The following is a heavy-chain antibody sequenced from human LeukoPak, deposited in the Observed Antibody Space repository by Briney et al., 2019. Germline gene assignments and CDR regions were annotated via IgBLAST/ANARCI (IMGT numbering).Heavy chain of an antibody. J-gene: IGHJ4*02. V-gene: IGHV3-33*01. Sequence: GALLLSCASSGFTFSNYGMHWVRQAPGKGVEGVAVIWSEGINKYYIVSVKGRFTISRDNSKTTVYLQMNSLRTEDTALYYCAANFDFWGQGTLVTVSS. CDR3: AANFDF. CDR1: GFTFSNYG. CDR2: IWSEGINK.